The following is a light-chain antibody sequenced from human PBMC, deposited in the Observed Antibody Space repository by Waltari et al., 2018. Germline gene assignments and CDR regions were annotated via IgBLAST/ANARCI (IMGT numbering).Light chain of an antibody. CDR1: QSISGW. Sequence: DIQMTQSPSTLSASVGDRVTITFRASQSISGWLAWYQQKPGKAPNLLIYKASSLESGVPSRFSGSGSGTEFTLTISSLQPDDFATYYCQQYNSYSWTFGQGTKVEIK. CDR2: KAS. V-gene: IGKV1-5*03. CDR3: QQYNSYSWT. J-gene: IGKJ1*01.